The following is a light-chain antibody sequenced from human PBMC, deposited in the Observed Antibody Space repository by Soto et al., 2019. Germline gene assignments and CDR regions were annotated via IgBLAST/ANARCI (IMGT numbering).Light chain of an antibody. J-gene: IGLJ1*01. V-gene: IGLV2-14*02. CDR1: SSDVGSSDL. CDR3: SSYTSSNTLYV. CDR2: EVS. Sequence: QSVLTQPASVSGSPGQSITISCIGTSSDVGSSDLVSWYQQHPDTAPKLLIYEVSNRPSGVSNRFSGSKSGNTASLNISGLQAEDEGDYYCSSYTSSNTLYVFGTGTKVTVL.